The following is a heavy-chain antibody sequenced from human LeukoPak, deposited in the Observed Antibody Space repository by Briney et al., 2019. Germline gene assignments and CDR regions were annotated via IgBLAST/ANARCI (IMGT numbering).Heavy chain of an antibody. J-gene: IGHJ5*02. Sequence: GASVKVSCKASGYTFTSYDINWVRQATGQGLEWMGWMNPNSGNTGYAQKFQGRVTITRNTSISTAYMELSSLRSEDTAVYYCARGSKRPYYDFWSGSPNWFDPWGQGTLVTVSS. CDR3: ARGSKRPYYDFWSGSPNWFDP. CDR2: MNPNSGNT. D-gene: IGHD3-3*01. V-gene: IGHV1-8*03. CDR1: GYTFTSYD.